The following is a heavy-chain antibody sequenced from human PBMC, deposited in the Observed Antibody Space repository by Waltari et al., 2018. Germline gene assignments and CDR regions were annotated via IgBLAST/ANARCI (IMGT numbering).Heavy chain of an antibody. J-gene: IGHJ4*02. V-gene: IGHV4-59*01. CDR3: ARVGGYSSSWYPLDY. CDR2: IYYSGST. Sequence: QVQLQESGPGLVKPSETLSLTCTVSGGSISSYYWSWIRQPPGKGLEWIGYIYYSGSTNYNPSLKSRVTISVDTSKNQFSLKLSSVTAADTAVYYCARVGGYSSSWYPLDYWGQGTLVTVSS. CDR1: GGSISSYY. D-gene: IGHD6-13*01.